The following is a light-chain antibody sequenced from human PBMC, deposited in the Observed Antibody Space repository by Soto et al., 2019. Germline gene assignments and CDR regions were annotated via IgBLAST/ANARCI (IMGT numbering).Light chain of an antibody. CDR1: QDVSSTD. CDR2: ATS. V-gene: IGKV3-20*01. J-gene: IGKJ2*01. CDR3: QQHGRSPYT. Sequence: VLTQSPGTLALSPGERATLSCRASQDVSSTDLAWYQHRPGQAPRRLIYATSNRAPGIPDRFSGSGSGTDFSLSISRLEPEDFAVYYCQQHGRSPYTFGQGTKLEI.